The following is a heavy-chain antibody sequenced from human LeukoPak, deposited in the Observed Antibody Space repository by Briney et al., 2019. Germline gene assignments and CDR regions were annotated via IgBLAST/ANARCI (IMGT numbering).Heavy chain of an antibody. D-gene: IGHD2-15*01. J-gene: IGHJ4*02. CDR1: GASIRSSY. V-gene: IGHV4-59*08. CDR2: IHYSGST. Sequence: SSETLSLTCTVSGASIRSSYWSWIRQPPGKGLEWIGHIHYSGSTNYNPSLKSRVAISVDTSKNQFSLKLSSVTAADTAVYYCARHTAYCSGGSCYSYPPDYWGQGTLVTVSS. CDR3: ARHTAYCSGGSCYSYPPDY.